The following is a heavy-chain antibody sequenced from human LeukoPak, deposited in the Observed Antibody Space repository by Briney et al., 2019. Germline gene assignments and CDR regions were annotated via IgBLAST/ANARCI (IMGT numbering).Heavy chain of an antibody. Sequence: SGTLSLTCAVSGGSISSSNWWSWVRQPPGKGLGWIGEIYHSGSTNYNPSLKSRVTISVDKSKNQFSLKLSSVTAADTAVYYCARANYYDSSGYFSSHDYWGQGTLLTVSS. V-gene: IGHV4-4*02. CDR1: GGSISSSNW. CDR3: ARANYYDSSGYFSSHDY. D-gene: IGHD3-22*01. J-gene: IGHJ4*02. CDR2: IYHSGST.